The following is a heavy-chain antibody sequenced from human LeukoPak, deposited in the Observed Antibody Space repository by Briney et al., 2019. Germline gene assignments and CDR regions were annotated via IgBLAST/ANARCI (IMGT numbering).Heavy chain of an antibody. D-gene: IGHD4-11*01. CDR3: ARGAGNYPFDY. CDR2: VNWNGGTT. CDR1: LFTFEDFG. Sequence: GGSLRLSCAASLFTFEDFGMSWGRQRPGKGLEWVAGVNWNGGTTHYGDSVKGRFTISRDNAKKSLYLQMNSLSLEDTAFYYCARGAGNYPFDYWGQGTLVTVSS. J-gene: IGHJ4*02. V-gene: IGHV3-20*04.